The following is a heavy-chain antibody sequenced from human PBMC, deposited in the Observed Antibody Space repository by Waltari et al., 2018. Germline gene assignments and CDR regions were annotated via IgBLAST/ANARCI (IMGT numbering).Heavy chain of an antibody. V-gene: IGHV4-31*03. CDR1: GGSISSGGYY. J-gene: IGHJ3*02. CDR2: IYHSGST. Sequence: QVQLQESGPGLVKPSQTLSLTCTVSGGSISSGGYYWSWIRQHPGKGLEWIGYIYHSGSTYYNPSLKSRVTISVDRSKNQFSLKLSSVTAADTAVYYCARVGRSGYRDAFDIWGQGTMVTVSS. D-gene: IGHD3-22*01. CDR3: ARVGRSGYRDAFDI.